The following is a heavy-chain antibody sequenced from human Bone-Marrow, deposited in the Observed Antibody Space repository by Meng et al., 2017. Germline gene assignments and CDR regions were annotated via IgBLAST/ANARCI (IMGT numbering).Heavy chain of an antibody. Sequence: ASVKVSCKASGYNLIGYWLYWIRQAPGQGLEWIGLISPSDAYTKYAHKFLGRVTVTRDTSTSTVSMEMTSLTLDDTAVYYGARLEGGWGQGTLVTVSS. J-gene: IGHJ4*02. CDR3: ARLEGG. V-gene: IGHV1-2*07. CDR1: GYNLIGYW. D-gene: IGHD1-1*01. CDR2: ISPSDAYT.